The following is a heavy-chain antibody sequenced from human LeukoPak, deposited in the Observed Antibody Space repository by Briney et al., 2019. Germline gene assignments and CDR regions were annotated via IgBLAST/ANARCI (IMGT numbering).Heavy chain of an antibody. V-gene: IGHV3-48*01. CDR3: ARDPEDYFDY. Sequence: GGSLRLSCEASGFPFNTYSMNWVRQAPGKGLEWVSYISSSGKTIYYGDSVKGRFTISRDNARDSLYLQMNSLRAEDTAVYYCARDPEDYFDYWGQGTLVTVSS. J-gene: IGHJ4*02. CDR1: GFPFNTYS. CDR2: ISSSGKTI.